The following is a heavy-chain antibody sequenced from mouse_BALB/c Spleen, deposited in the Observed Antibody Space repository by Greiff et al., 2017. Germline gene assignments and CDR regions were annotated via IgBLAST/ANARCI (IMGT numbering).Heavy chain of an antibody. D-gene: IGHD2-3*01. V-gene: IGHV1-69*02. Sequence: VQLQQPGAELVRPGASVKLSCTASGYTFTSYWINWVKQRPGQGLEWIGNIYPSDSYTNYNQKFKDKATLTVDKSSSTAYMQLSSPTSEDSAVYYCTRNGGYFFDYWGQGTTLTVSS. CDR2: IYPSDSYT. CDR1: GYTFTSYW. CDR3: TRNGGYFFDY. J-gene: IGHJ2*01.